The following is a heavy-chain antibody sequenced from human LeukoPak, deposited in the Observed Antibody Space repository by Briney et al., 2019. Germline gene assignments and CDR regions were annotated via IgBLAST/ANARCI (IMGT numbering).Heavy chain of an antibody. Sequence: GGSLRLSCAASGFTVSSYAMSWVRQAPGKGLEWVSAISGSGGSTYYADSVKGRFTISRDNSKNTLYLQMNSLRAEDTAVYYCARRGEYSNLNYLEYWGQGTLVTVSS. D-gene: IGHD4-11*01. J-gene: IGHJ4*02. CDR2: ISGSGGST. CDR1: GFTVSSYA. V-gene: IGHV3-23*01. CDR3: ARRGEYSNLNYLEY.